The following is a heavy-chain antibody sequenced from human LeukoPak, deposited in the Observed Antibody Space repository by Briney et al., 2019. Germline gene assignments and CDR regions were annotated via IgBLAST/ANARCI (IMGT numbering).Heavy chain of an antibody. D-gene: IGHD3-16*01. V-gene: IGHV4-59*01. CDR1: GGSISSDY. J-gene: IGHJ4*02. Sequence: SETLSLTCTVSGGSISSDYWSWIRQSRGKGLEWIGYSSSSGLTNYNPSLKSRVTISVDTSKNQFSLRLSSVTAADTAVYYCARDQGGATATFDYWGQGTRVTVSS. CDR3: ARDQGGATATFDY. CDR2: SSSSGLT.